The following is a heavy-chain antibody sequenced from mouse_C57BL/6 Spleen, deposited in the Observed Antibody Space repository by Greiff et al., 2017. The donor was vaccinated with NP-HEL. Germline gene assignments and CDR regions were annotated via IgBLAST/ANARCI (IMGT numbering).Heavy chain of an antibody. D-gene: IGHD1-1*01. CDR2: IYPGSGNT. J-gene: IGHJ3*01. Sequence: VQLQQSGAELVRPGASVKLSCKASGYTFTDYYINWVKQRPGQGLEWIARIYPGSGNTYYNEKFKGKATLTAEKSSSTAYMQLSSLTSEDSAVYVGAREQNYGSSIFAYWGQGTLVTVSA. V-gene: IGHV1-76*01. CDR1: GYTFTDYY. CDR3: AREQNYGSSIFAY.